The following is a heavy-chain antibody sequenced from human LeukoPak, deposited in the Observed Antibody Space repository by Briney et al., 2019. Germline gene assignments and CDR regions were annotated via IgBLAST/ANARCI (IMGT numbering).Heavy chain of an antibody. Sequence: GASVKVSYKASGYTFTSYDINWVRQATGQGLEWMAWMNPNSGNTGYAQKFQGRVTMTRSTSISTAYMELSSLRSEDTAVYYCAREESGDREFDYWGQGTLVTVSS. CDR2: MNPNSGNT. D-gene: IGHD3-10*01. CDR1: GYTFTSYD. J-gene: IGHJ4*02. V-gene: IGHV1-8*01. CDR3: AREESGDREFDY.